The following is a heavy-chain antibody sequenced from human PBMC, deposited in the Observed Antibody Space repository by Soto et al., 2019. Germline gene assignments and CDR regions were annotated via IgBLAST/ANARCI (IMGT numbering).Heavy chain of an antibody. Sequence: QVQLVQSGAEVKKPGASVKVSCKASGYTFTSYGISWVRQAPGQGLEWMGWSSTYNGNTNYAQKLQGRVTMTTDTSTSTAYMELRSLRSDDTAVYYCARTKSGYYYGCFDYWCQGTLVTVPS. CDR1: GYTFTSYG. CDR3: ARTKSGYYYGCFDY. CDR2: SSTYNGNT. D-gene: IGHD3-22*01. J-gene: IGHJ4*02. V-gene: IGHV1-18*01.